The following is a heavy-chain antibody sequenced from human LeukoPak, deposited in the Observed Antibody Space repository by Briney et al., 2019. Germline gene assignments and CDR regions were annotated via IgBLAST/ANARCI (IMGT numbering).Heavy chain of an antibody. J-gene: IGHJ4*02. Sequence: GGSLRLSCAASGFTFSSHWMHWVRQAPGKGLVWVSRINTDGSTTNYADSVKGRFTVSRDNAKNTLYLQMNSLRAEDTAVYYCARDLGYYYDSRVPFDYWGQGTLVTVSS. D-gene: IGHD3-22*01. CDR3: ARDLGYYYDSRVPFDY. CDR2: INTDGSTT. V-gene: IGHV3-74*01. CDR1: GFTFSSHW.